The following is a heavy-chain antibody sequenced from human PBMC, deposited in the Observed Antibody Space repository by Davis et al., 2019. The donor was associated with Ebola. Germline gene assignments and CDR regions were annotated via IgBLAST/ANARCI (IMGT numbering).Heavy chain of an antibody. CDR2: MKSNVDGGTT. J-gene: IGHJ4*02. CDR1: GFTFSNAY. V-gene: IGHV3-15*01. CDR3: TGHTDY. D-gene: IGHD2-21*01. Sequence: GESLKISCVGSGFTFSNAYMTWVRQAPGKGLEWFGRMKSNVDGGTTDYAAPVKGRFTISRDDSINMFYLQMNSLEIEDTAVYYCTGHTDYWGQGTLVTVSS.